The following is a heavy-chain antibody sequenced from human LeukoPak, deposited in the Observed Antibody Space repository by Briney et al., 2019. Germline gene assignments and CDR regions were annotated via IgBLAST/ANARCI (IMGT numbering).Heavy chain of an antibody. CDR1: GFTFSSYA. Sequence: GRSLRLSCAASGFTFSSYAMHWVRQAPGKGLEWVAVISYDGSNKYYADSVKGRFTISRDNSKNTLCLQMNSLRAEDTAVYYCARDGGAITMIVVVITGYPDYWGQGTLVTVSS. D-gene: IGHD3-22*01. J-gene: IGHJ4*02. CDR2: ISYDGSNK. CDR3: ARDGGAITMIVVVITGYPDY. V-gene: IGHV3-30-3*01.